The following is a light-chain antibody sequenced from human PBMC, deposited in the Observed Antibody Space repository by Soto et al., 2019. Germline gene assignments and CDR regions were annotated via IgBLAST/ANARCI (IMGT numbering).Light chain of an antibody. CDR1: QSVSSNY. Sequence: ETVLTQSPGTLSLSQGEIATLXXRASQSVSSNYLAWHQQKPGQAPRVXIYAASSRVAGIPDRFSGSGAGTDFTLTISRLEPEEFAVYYCQLYGNVNPTFGQGTKVDI. CDR2: AAS. J-gene: IGKJ1*01. V-gene: IGKV3-20*01. CDR3: QLYGNVNPT.